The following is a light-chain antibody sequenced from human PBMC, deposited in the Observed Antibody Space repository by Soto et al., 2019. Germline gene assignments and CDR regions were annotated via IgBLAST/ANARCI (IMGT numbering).Light chain of an antibody. CDR3: QQYGDLPLT. CDR1: QSVGNN. Sequence: EIVVTQSPATLSVSPGERATLSCRASQSVGNNFAWYQQKPGQAPRLLIFATSTRATGVPARFSGSGSGTEFTLTFSGLQSKDFAVCYCQQYGDLPLTFGGGAKVEIE. CDR2: ATS. J-gene: IGKJ4*01. V-gene: IGKV3-15*01.